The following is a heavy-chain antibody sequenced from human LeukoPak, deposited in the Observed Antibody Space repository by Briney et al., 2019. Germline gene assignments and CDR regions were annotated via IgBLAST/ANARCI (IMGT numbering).Heavy chain of an antibody. CDR1: GFTFSSYG. CDR3: ASQVRGVPFDY. CDR2: ISYDGSNK. J-gene: IGHJ4*02. D-gene: IGHD3-10*01. Sequence: GGSLRLSCAASGFTFSSYGMHWVRQAPGKGLEWVAVISYDGSNKYYADSVKGRFTISRDNSKNTLYLQMNSLRAEDTAVYYCASQVRGVPFDYWGQGTLVTVSS. V-gene: IGHV3-30*03.